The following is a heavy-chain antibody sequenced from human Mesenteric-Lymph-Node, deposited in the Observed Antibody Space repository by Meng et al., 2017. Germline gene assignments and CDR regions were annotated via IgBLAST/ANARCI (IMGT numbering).Heavy chain of an antibody. D-gene: IGHD5-18*01. V-gene: IGHV3-21*01. CDR1: GFTFSSYS. CDR2: ISSSSSYI. CDR3: ARDNDVDTAIVPTDY. J-gene: IGHJ4*02. Sequence: GGSLRLSCAASGFTFSSYSMNWVRQAPGKGLEWVSSISSSSSYIYYADSVKGRFTISRDNAKNSLYLQMNSLRAEDTAVYYCARDNDVDTAIVPTDYWGQGTLVTVSS.